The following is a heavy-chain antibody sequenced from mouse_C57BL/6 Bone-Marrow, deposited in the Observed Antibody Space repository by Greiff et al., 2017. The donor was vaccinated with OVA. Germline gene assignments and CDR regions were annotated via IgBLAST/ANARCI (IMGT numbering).Heavy chain of an antibody. CDR3: ARPLTTVVATDWYFDV. D-gene: IGHD1-1*01. J-gene: IGHJ1*03. CDR2: IYPSDSET. CDR1: GYTFTSYW. V-gene: IGHV1-61*01. Sequence: QVQLKQPGAELVRPGSSVKLSCKASGYTFTSYWMDWVKQRPGQGLEWIGNIYPSDSETHYNQKFKDKATLTVDKSSSTAYMQLSSLTSEDSAVYYCARPLTTVVATDWYFDVWGTGTTVTVSS.